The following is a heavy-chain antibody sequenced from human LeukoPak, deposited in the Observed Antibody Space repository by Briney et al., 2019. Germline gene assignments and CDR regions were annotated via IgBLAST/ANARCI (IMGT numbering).Heavy chain of an antibody. CDR3: ARDTGSPEYCSSTSCYYYYYGMDV. CDR2: IKQGGSEK. J-gene: IGHJ6*02. Sequence: PGGSLRLSCAASGFTFSSYWMSWVRQAPGKGLEWVANIKQGGSEKYYVDSVKGRFTISRDNAKNSLYLQMNSLRAEDTAVYYCARDTGSPEYCSSTSCYYYYYGMDVWGQGTTVTVSS. D-gene: IGHD2-2*01. CDR1: GFTFSSYW. V-gene: IGHV3-7*01.